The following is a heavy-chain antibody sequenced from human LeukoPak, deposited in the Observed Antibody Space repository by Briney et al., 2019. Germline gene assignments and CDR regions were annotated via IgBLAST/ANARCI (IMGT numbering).Heavy chain of an antibody. CDR2: ISSSSSYI. CDR1: GFTFSSYS. Sequence: GGSLRLSCAASGFTFSSYSMNWVRQAPGKGLEWVSSISSSSSYIYYADSVKGRFTISRDNAKNSLYLQMNSLRAEDTAVYYCARHAVAGLPYSGSLSYMDVWGKGTTVTVSS. V-gene: IGHV3-21*01. J-gene: IGHJ6*03. D-gene: IGHD1-26*01. CDR3: ARHAVAGLPYSGSLSYMDV.